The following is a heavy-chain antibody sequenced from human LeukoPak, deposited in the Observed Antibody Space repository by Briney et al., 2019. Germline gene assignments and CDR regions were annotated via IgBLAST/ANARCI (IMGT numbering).Heavy chain of an antibody. CDR2: ISGSGGST. V-gene: IGHV3-23*01. D-gene: IGHD2-2*01. Sequence: GSLRLSCAASGFTFSSYGMSWVRQAPGKGLEWVSAISGSGGSTYYADSVKGRFTISRDNSKNTLYLQMNSLRAEDTAVYYCAKDNCSSTSCYPSGYYYYYYYGMDVWGQGTTVTVSS. J-gene: IGHJ6*02. CDR1: GFTFSSYG. CDR3: AKDNCSSTSCYPSGYYYYYYYGMDV.